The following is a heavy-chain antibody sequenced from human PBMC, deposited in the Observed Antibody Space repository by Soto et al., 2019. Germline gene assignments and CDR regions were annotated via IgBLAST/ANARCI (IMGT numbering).Heavy chain of an antibody. V-gene: IGHV3-48*02. J-gene: IGHJ1*01. D-gene: IGHD3-22*01. Sequence: GESLKISCAASGFTFSSYSMNGVRQAPGKGLEWVSYISSSSSTIYYADSVKGRFTISRDNAKNSLYLQMNSLRDEDTAVYYCASRGYYDSSGYKYFQHWGQGTLVTVSS. CDR1: GFTFSSYS. CDR2: ISSSSSTI. CDR3: ASRGYYDSSGYKYFQH.